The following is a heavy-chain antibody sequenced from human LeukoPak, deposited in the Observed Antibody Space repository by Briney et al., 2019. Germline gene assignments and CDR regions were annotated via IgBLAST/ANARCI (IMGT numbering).Heavy chain of an antibody. Sequence: GGSLRLSCAASGFTFSSYEMNWVRQAPGKGLEWVSYISSSGSTIYYADSVKGRFTISRDNAKNSLYLQMNSLRAEDTAVYYCARDIAAAGTCWFDPWGQGTLVTVSS. CDR1: GFTFSSYE. V-gene: IGHV3-48*03. CDR3: ARDIAAAGTCWFDP. CDR2: ISSSGSTI. D-gene: IGHD6-13*01. J-gene: IGHJ5*02.